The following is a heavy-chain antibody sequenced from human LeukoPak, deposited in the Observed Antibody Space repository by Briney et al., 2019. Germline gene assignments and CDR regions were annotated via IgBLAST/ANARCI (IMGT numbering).Heavy chain of an antibody. D-gene: IGHD4-17*01. V-gene: IGHV3-30*18. Sequence: GGSLRLSCAASGVTFISYGMHWVRQAPGKGLGRVGVILDDGRRKDYADSVKGRVTISTDNSKDTLYLQMNSLRAEDTAVYYCAKRHSDYGDYVSYFDYWGEGTLVTVSS. CDR3: AKRHSDYGDYVSYFDY. CDR1: GVTFISYG. J-gene: IGHJ4*02. CDR2: ILDDGRRK.